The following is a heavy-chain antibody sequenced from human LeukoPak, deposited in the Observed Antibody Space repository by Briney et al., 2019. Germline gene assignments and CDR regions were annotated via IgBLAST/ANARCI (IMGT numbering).Heavy chain of an antibody. CDR3: AKTTAFDY. D-gene: IGHD4-17*01. CDR2: ITNSGGIT. V-gene: IGHV3-23*01. CDR1: GFIFSSHG. Sequence: GGSLRLSCAASGFIFSSHGMNWVRQSPGKGLEWVSGITNSGGITYYADSVKGRFTISRDNSKNTLYLQMNSLRAEDTAIYYCAKTTAFDYWGQGTLVTVSS. J-gene: IGHJ4*02.